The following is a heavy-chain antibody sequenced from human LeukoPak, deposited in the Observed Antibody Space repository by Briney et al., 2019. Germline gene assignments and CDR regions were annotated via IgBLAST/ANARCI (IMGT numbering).Heavy chain of an antibody. V-gene: IGHV3-30*18. CDR1: GFTFSSYG. CDR2: ISYDGSNK. D-gene: IGHD3-10*01. CDR3: ANAGGMVRGVMVGE. Sequence: GGSLRLSCAASGFTFSSYGMHWVRQAPGKGLEWVAVISYDGSNKYYADSVKGRFTISRDNSKNTLYLQMNSLRAEDTAVYYCANAGGMVRGVMVGEWGQGTLSPSPQ. J-gene: IGHJ4*02.